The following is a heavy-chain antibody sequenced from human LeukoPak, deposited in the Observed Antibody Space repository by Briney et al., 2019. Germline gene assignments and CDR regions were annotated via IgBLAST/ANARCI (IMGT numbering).Heavy chain of an antibody. V-gene: IGHV3-23*01. J-gene: IGHJ4*02. CDR3: AKDQTPYGSGSYSPIDY. CDR2: ISGSGGST. Sequence: GGSLRLSCAASGFTFSSYSINWVRQAPGKGLEWVSGISGSGGSTHYADSVKGRFTISRDNSKNTLYLQVNSLRAEDTALYYCAKDQTPYGSGSYSPIDYWGQGTLVTVSS. CDR1: GFTFSSYS. D-gene: IGHD3-10*01.